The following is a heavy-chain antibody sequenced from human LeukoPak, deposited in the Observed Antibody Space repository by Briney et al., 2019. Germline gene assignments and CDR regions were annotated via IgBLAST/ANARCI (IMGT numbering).Heavy chain of an antibody. CDR3: ARDPSYYDFWSGYPLDAFDV. CDR1: GGSISSYY. J-gene: IGHJ3*01. D-gene: IGHD3-3*01. CDR2: IYTSGST. Sequence: SETLSLTCTVSGGSISSYYWSWIRQPAGKGLEWIGRIYTSGSTNYNPSLKSRVTMSVDTSKNQFSLKLSSVTAADTAVYYCARDPSYYDFWSGYPLDAFDVWGQGTMVTVSS. V-gene: IGHV4-4*07.